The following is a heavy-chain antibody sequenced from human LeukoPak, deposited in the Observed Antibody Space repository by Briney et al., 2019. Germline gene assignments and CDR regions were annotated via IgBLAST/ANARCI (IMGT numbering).Heavy chain of an antibody. Sequence: SETLSLNCAVSGYSITGGYYGGWIRQPAGKGLEWIGRIYTSGSTNYTPSLKSRVTMSVDTSKNQFSLKLSSVTAADTAVYYCARDWTFDYWGQGTLVTVSS. CDR1: GYSITGGYY. CDR2: IYTSGST. V-gene: IGHV4-4*07. CDR3: ARDWTFDY. D-gene: IGHD3/OR15-3a*01. J-gene: IGHJ4*02.